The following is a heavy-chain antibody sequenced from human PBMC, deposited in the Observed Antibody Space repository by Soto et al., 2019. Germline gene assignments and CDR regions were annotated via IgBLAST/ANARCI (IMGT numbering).Heavy chain of an antibody. Sequence: QVQLQESGPGLVKPSQTLSLTCTVSGGSFSSGSYSWSWIRQLPGRGLEWMGYIYDSGSTFYRPSRKSRVNILTDRAKNHFSLELNCVTVADTAVYCCTRGPIGRVSDIWGQGTVVTVSS. CDR2: IYDSGST. CDR3: TRGPIGRVSDI. CDR1: GGSFSSGSYS. V-gene: IGHV4-31*03. J-gene: IGHJ3*02. D-gene: IGHD3-10*01.